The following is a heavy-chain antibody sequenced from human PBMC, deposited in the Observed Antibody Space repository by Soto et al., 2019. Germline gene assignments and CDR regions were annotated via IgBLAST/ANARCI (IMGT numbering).Heavy chain of an antibody. Sequence: QVQLQESGPGLVKPSETLSLTCTVSGGSISSYYWSWIRQPPGKGLEWIGYIYYSGSTNYNPSVKSRVTISVDTSKNQFSLKLSSVTAADTAVYYCARYDYVWGRGGMDVWGQGTTVTVSS. CDR1: GGSISSYY. V-gene: IGHV4-59*01. D-gene: IGHD3-16*01. CDR2: IYYSGST. J-gene: IGHJ6*02. CDR3: ARYDYVWGRGGMDV.